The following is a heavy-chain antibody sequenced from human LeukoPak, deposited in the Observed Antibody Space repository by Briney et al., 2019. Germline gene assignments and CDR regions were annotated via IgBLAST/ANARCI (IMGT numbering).Heavy chain of an antibody. CDR3: ARDLGSSGFFDY. CDR1: GFTFSSCA. D-gene: IGHD6-19*01. V-gene: IGHV3-23*01. CDR2: IIDSGNSI. Sequence: GGSLRLSCAASGFTFSSCAMSWVRQAPGKGLEWVSTIIDSGNSIYYADSVKGRFTISRDNSRNTLYLQMNSLRAEDTAVYYCARDLGSSGFFDYWGQGTLVTVSP. J-gene: IGHJ4*02.